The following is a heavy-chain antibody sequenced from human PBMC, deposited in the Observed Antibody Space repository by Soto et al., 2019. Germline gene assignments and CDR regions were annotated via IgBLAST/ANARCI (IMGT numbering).Heavy chain of an antibody. CDR2: ITPIFETT. CDR3: AADETTVTRRFDY. D-gene: IGHD4-17*01. J-gene: IGHJ4*02. V-gene: IGHV1-69*13. CDR1: GGSFSTYA. Sequence: SVKVSCKAAGGSFSTYAITWVRQAPGQGLEWMGGITPIFETTNYAQKFQGRVTITADESTTTVHMELTSLTSEDTAVYYCAADETTVTRRFDYWGQGTM.